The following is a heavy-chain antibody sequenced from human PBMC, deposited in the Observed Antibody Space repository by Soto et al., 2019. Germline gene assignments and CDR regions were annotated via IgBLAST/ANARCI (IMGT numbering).Heavy chain of an antibody. CDR2: IWYDGSNK. CDR3: ARVTGEYSGYPFDY. J-gene: IGHJ4*02. D-gene: IGHD5-12*01. Sequence: QVQLVESGGGVVQPGRSLRLSCAASGFTFSSYGMHWVRQAPGMGLEWVAVIWYDGSNKYYADSVKGRFTISRDNSKNTLYLQMNSLRAEDTAVYYCARVTGEYSGYPFDYWGQGTLVTVSS. V-gene: IGHV3-33*01. CDR1: GFTFSSYG.